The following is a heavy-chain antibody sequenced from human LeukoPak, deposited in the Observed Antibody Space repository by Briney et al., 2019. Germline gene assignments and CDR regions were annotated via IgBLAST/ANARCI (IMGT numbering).Heavy chain of an antibody. D-gene: IGHD6-6*01. CDR1: GFTFSSYA. J-gene: IGHJ6*03. CDR3: AKGSIEYGYYYYMDV. Sequence: GGSLRLSCAASGFTFSSYAMSWVRQAPGKGLEWVSAISGSGGSTYYADSVKGRFTISRDNSKNTLYLQMNSLRAEDTAVYYCAKGSIEYGYYYYMDVWGKGTTVTVSS. CDR2: ISGSGGST. V-gene: IGHV3-23*01.